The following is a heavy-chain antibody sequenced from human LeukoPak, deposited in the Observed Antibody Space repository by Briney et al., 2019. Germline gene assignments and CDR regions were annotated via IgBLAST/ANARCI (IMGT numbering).Heavy chain of an antibody. V-gene: IGHV3-48*02. J-gene: IGHJ4*02. CDR2: ISSSGSAM. Sequence: GGSLRLSCAASGFTFSNYCMNWVRQGPGKGLEWVSYISSSGSAMYYADSVRGRFTISRDNAENSLFLQMNSLRDEDTAVYYCARGTYGEYGGPAYWGRGTLVTVSS. CDR3: ARGTYGEYGGPAY. D-gene: IGHD4-17*01. CDR1: GFTFSNYC.